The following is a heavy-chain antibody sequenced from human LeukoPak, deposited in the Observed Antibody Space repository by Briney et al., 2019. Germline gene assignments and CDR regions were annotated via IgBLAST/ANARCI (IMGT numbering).Heavy chain of an antibody. CDR2: FDPEDGET. J-gene: IGHJ6*03. V-gene: IGHV1-24*01. CDR1: GYTLTELS. D-gene: IGHD1-14*01. CDR3: ATELSNHRKYYYYYYMDV. Sequence: ASVKVSCKVSGYTLTELSMHWVRQAPGKGLEWMGGFDPEDGETIYAQKFQGRVTMTEDTSTDTAYMELSSLRSEDTAVYYCATELSNHRKYYYYYYMDVWGKGTTVTVSS.